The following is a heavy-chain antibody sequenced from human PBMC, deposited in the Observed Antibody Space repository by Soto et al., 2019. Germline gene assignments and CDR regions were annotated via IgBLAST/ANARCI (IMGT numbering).Heavy chain of an antibody. D-gene: IGHD2-2*01. CDR2: INPNSGGT. CDR3: ATLSTSIGVVPAAHTGGFDY. CDR1: GYTFTGYY. V-gene: IGHV1-2*02. J-gene: IGHJ4*02. Sequence: QVQLVQSGAEVKKPGASVKVSCKASGYTFTGYYMHWVRQAPGQGLEWMGWINPNSGGTNYAQKFQGRVTLARAAAISTADMELSRLRSDDTAVDYCATLSTSIGVVPAAHTGGFDYWGQGTLVTVSS.